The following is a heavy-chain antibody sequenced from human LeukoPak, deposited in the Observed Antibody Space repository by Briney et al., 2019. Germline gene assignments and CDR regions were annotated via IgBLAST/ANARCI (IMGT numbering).Heavy chain of an antibody. CDR1: GDSVSSNSAA. J-gene: IGHJ6*02. Sequence: SQTLSLTCAISGDSVSSNSAAWNWIRQSPSRGLEWLGRRYYRSKWYKDYAVCVKSRITIKPDTSKNKFSLQLNSVTPEDTAVYYCARENAKYSSGWYADYGMDVWGQGTTVTASS. CDR3: ARENAKYSSGWYADYGMDV. D-gene: IGHD6-19*01. CDR2: RYYRSKWYK. V-gene: IGHV6-1*01.